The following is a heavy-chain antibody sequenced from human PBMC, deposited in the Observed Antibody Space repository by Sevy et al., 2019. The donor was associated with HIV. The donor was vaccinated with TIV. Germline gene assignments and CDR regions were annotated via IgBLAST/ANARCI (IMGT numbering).Heavy chain of an antibody. CDR3: VKSRFGTSSYFDY. CDR1: GFTFSNYG. V-gene: IGHV3-30*18. Sequence: GGSLRLSCAASGFTFSNYGMHWVRHAPGKGLEWVAVTSSDGGNKFYADSVKGRFTISRDNSKNTLYLQMNSLRGDDTAVYHCVKSRFGTSSYFDYWGQGILVTVSS. CDR2: TSSDGGNK. D-gene: IGHD3-16*01. J-gene: IGHJ4*02.